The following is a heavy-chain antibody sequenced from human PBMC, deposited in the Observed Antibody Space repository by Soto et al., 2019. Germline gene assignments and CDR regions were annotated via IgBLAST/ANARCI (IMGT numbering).Heavy chain of an antibody. V-gene: IGHV4-31*03. CDR2: IYYSGST. J-gene: IGHJ4*02. CDR1: GGSISSGGYY. D-gene: IGHD2-21*02. CDR3: ARERIVVVTAIRSPAYYFDY. Sequence: PSETLSLTCTVSGGSISSGGYYWSWILHHPGKGLEWIGYIYYSGSTYYNPSLKSRVTISVDTSKNQFSLKLSSVTAADTAVYYCARERIVVVTAIRSPAYYFDYWGQGTLVTVSS.